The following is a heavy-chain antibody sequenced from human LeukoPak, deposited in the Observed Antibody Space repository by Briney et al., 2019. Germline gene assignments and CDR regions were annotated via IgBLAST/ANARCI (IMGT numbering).Heavy chain of an antibody. CDR1: VGSLTMVSYY. V-gene: IGHV4-61*02. J-gene: IGHJ5*02. CDR2: IYTSGST. D-gene: IGHD3-10*01. Sequence: SQTLSPTCTLSVGSLTMVSYYWGWIRHPAGKGLEWIGRIYTSGSTNYNPSLQSRVTTSGDASKNQFSLKLSAVTAADTAVYYCARVLWFGENWFDPWGQGTLVTVSS. CDR3: ARVLWFGENWFDP.